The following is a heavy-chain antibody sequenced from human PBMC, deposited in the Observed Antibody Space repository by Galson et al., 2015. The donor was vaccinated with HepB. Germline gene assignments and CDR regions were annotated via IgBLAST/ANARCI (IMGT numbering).Heavy chain of an antibody. Sequence: SVKVSCTASGFTFTSNGIRWVRQAPGRGLEWLGWISTNSGNTNYAQKLLDRVTMTTDTSASTDYMELQSLRSDDTAMYYFSTDIYRRFDQWGQGTLVTVSS. CDR3: STDIYRRFDQ. CDR1: GFTFTSNG. V-gene: IGHV1-18*04. CDR2: ISTNSGNT. J-gene: IGHJ4*02. D-gene: IGHD1-1*01.